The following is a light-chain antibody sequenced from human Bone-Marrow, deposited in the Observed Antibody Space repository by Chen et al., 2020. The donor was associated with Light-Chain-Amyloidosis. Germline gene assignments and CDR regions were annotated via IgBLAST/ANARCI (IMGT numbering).Light chain of an antibody. CDR1: NIGSTS. CDR3: QVWERSSDRPV. CDR2: DDS. Sequence: SYVLTQPSSVSVAPGQTATIACGGNNIGSTSVHWYQQTPGHAPLLVVYDDSDRPSGIPARLSGSNSENTATLTNSRVEAGDEADYYCQVWERSSDRPVFGGGTKLTVL. V-gene: IGLV3-21*02. J-gene: IGLJ3*02.